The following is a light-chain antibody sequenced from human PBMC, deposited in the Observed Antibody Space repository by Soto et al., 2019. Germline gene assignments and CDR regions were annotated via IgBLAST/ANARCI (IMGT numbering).Light chain of an antibody. CDR1: SSDIGGYNY. J-gene: IGLJ1*01. CDR3: SSYRTSNTYV. Sequence: QSVLTHPASVSWSPGQTITISCTGTSSDIGGYNYVSWYQQHPGKAPKLIIYEVTNRPSGVSHRFSGSKSGNTAFLTISGLQAEDETDYHCSSYRTSNTYVFGTGTKVTVL. V-gene: IGLV2-14*01. CDR2: EVT.